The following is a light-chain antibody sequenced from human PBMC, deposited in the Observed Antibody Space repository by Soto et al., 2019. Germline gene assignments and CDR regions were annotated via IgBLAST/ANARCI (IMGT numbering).Light chain of an antibody. CDR3: QQCYSTPHT. V-gene: IGKV1-39*01. J-gene: IGKJ2*01. CDR2: AAS. Sequence: DIQRTQSPSSLSASVGDRVTITCRASQSISSYLNWYQQKPGKAPKLLIYAASSLQSGVPSRFSGSGSGTDDTLTISSLQPEDFATYYWQQCYSTPHTFGQGTKLEIK. CDR1: QSISSY.